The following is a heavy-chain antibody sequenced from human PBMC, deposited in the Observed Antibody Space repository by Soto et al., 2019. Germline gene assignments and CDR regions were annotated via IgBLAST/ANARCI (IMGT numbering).Heavy chain of an antibody. Sequence: QVKLVQSGTEVKQPGASMKVSCKASGYSFATSGISWVRQAPGQGLVLKGWVSAYKGNTIYDQKLQDSVTMTTDTSTSTAYLELRTLRSDDTAVYYCARAGQYYDSSGYANWCQGTQVTVSS. D-gene: IGHD3-22*01. CDR1: GYSFATSG. CDR3: ARAGQYYDSSGYAN. V-gene: IGHV1-18*01. J-gene: IGHJ4*02. CDR2: VSAYKGNT.